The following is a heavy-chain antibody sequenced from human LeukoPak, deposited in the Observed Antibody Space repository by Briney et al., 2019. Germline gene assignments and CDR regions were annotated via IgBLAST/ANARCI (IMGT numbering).Heavy chain of an antibody. D-gene: IGHD3-9*01. J-gene: IGHJ4*02. CDR1: GFTFSRHG. CDR3: AKDMGTGYNSQDY. CDR2: ISYDGNDK. Sequence: PGGSLRLSCAVSGFTFSRHGVHWVRRAPGKGLEWVAVISYDGNDKYYADSVKGRFTISRDTPKNTLYLQMNGLRAEDTALYYCAKDMGTGYNSQDYWGQGTLVTVSS. V-gene: IGHV3-30*18.